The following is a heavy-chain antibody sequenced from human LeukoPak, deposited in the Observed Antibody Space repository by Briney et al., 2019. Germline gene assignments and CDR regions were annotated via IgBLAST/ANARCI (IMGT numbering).Heavy chain of an antibody. CDR2: ISGSGGNT. D-gene: IGHD3-16*01. V-gene: IGHV3-23*01. CDR1: RFTFSVYS. CDR3: ARGGILYGMDV. J-gene: IGHJ6*02. Sequence: GGSLRLSCAASRFTFSVYSMSWVRQAPGKGLEWVSAISGSGGNTYYADSVKGRFTISRDNSKNTLYLQMNSLRAEDTAAYYCARGGILYGMDVWGQGTTVTVSS.